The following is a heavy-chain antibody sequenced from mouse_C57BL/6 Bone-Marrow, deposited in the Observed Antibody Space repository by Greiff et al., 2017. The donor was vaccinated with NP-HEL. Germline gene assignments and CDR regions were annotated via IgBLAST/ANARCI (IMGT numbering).Heavy chain of an antibody. J-gene: IGHJ4*01. CDR3: ARLGPRYAMDY. CDR2: ISSGSRTI. D-gene: IGHD4-1*01. V-gene: IGHV5-17*01. Sequence: EVQVVESGGGLVKPGGSLKLSCAASGFTFSDYGMHWVRKAPETGLEWVAYISSGSRTIYYADTVKGRFTISRDNAKNTLFLQMTSLRSEDTAMYYCARLGPRYAMDYWGQGTSVTVSS. CDR1: GFTFSDYG.